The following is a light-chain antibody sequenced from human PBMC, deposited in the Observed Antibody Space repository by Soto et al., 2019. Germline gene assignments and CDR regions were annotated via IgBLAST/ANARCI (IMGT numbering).Light chain of an antibody. Sequence: DIVMTQSPDSFAVSLGERATINCKSIQSVSTTNKNYLTWYQLKPGQPPRLLIFWASTRESGVPDRFTGSGAGTDVTLTNSSLQADDVAVYYCQQYYSTPVTFGGGTKVEIK. V-gene: IGKV4-1*01. CDR2: WAS. J-gene: IGKJ4*01. CDR3: QQYYSTPVT. CDR1: QSVSTTNKNY.